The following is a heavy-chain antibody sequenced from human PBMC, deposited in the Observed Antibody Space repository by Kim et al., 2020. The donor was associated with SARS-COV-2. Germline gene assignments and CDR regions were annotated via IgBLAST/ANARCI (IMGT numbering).Heavy chain of an antibody. Sequence: SETLSLTCTVSGGSISSSSYYWGWIRQPPGKGLEWIGSIYYSGSTYYNPSLKSRVTISVDTSKNQFSLKLSSVTAADTAVYYCARWAWHSGSYYVDNWFDPWGQGTLVTVSS. CDR2: IYYSGST. CDR3: ARWAWHSGSYYVDNWFDP. J-gene: IGHJ5*02. CDR1: GGSISSSSYY. D-gene: IGHD1-26*01. V-gene: IGHV4-39*01.